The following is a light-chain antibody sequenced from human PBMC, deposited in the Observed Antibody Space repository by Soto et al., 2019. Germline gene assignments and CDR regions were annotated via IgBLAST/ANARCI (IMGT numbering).Light chain of an antibody. CDR2: VNSDGSH. CDR3: QTWGTGIRV. CDR1: SGHNTYA. Sequence: QLVLAQSPSASASLGASVKLTCTLNSGHNTYAIAWHQQQPEKGPRYLMKVNSDGSHTKGDGIPDRFSGSSSGSERYLTISGLQSEDEAVYYCQTWGTGIRVFGGGTKLTV. V-gene: IGLV4-69*01. J-gene: IGLJ3*02.